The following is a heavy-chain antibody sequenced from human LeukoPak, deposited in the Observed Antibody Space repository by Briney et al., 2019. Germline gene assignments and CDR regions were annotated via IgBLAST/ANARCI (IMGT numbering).Heavy chain of an antibody. Sequence: PGGSLRLSCAASGFTFSSYWMHWVRQAPGKGLVWVSRINSDGSSTSYADSVKGRFTISRDNAKNTLYLQMNSLRAEDTAVYYCAREAVTNTLLYYYYMDVWGKGTTVTVSS. CDR1: GFTFSSYW. D-gene: IGHD4-11*01. CDR3: AREAVTNTLLYYYYMDV. V-gene: IGHV3-74*01. J-gene: IGHJ6*03. CDR2: INSDGSST.